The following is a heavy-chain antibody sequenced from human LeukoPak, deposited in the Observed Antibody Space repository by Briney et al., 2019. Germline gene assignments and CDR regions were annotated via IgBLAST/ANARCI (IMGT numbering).Heavy chain of an antibody. Sequence: ASVKVSCKASGYTFTSYDINWVRQATGQGLEWMGWMNPNSGNTGYAQKFQGRVTMTRNTSISTAYMELTSLTYEDTAVYYCARVPRRGDQFDPWGQGTLVTVSS. CDR3: ARVPRRGDQFDP. D-gene: IGHD3-10*01. J-gene: IGHJ5*02. CDR1: GYTFTSYD. CDR2: MNPNSGNT. V-gene: IGHV1-8*01.